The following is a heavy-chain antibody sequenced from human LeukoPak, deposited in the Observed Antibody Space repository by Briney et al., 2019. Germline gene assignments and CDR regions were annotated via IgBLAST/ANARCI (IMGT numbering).Heavy chain of an antibody. CDR2: ISYDGTNK. Sequence: PGGSLRLSSAGSGFTFSNYGMHWVRQAPGKGPEWVAVISYDGTNKYYADSVKGRFTISRDNAKNSLYLQMNSLRAEDTAVYYCAKVPMDAGWLVLDYWGQGTLVTVSS. CDR3: AKVPMDAGWLVLDY. CDR1: GFTFSNYG. V-gene: IGHV3-30*18. J-gene: IGHJ4*02. D-gene: IGHD6-19*01.